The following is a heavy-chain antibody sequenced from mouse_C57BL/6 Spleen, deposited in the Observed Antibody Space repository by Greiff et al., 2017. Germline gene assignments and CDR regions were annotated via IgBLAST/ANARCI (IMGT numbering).Heavy chain of an antibody. D-gene: IGHD1-1*01. J-gene: IGHJ2*01. CDR3: TGGSSSFDY. CDR1: GYTFTDYE. Sequence: QVQLQQSGAELVRPGASVTLSCKASGYTFTDYEMHWLKQTPVHGLEWIGAIDPETGGTAYNQKFKGKAILTADKSSSTAYMELRSLTSEDSAVYYCTGGSSSFDYWGQGTTLTVSS. V-gene: IGHV1-15*01. CDR2: IDPETGGT.